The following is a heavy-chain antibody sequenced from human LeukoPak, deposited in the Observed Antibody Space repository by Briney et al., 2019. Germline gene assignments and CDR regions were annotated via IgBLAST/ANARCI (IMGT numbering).Heavy chain of an antibody. Sequence: HAGGSLRLSCAASGFTFSSYSMNWVRQAPGKGLEWVSYISSSSSTIYYADAVKGRFTISRDNAKNSLYLQMNSLRVEDTAVYYCARDHSNWEGVDYWDQGTLVTVSS. D-gene: IGHD7-27*01. V-gene: IGHV3-48*01. CDR2: ISSSSSTI. CDR3: ARDHSNWEGVDY. CDR1: GFTFSSYS. J-gene: IGHJ4*02.